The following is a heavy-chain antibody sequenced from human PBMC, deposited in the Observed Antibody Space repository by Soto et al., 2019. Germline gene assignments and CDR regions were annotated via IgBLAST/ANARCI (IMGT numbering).Heavy chain of an antibody. Sequence: GGSLRLSCAASGFLFSSYWMSWVRQAPGKGLEWVANIKQAGSEKYYVDSVKGRFTISRDDAKNSLFLQMNSLRAEDTAVYYCARMGHLDVWGKGTTVTVSS. CDR1: GFLFSSYW. D-gene: IGHD3-16*01. J-gene: IGHJ6*04. V-gene: IGHV3-7*01. CDR2: IKQAGSEK. CDR3: ARMGHLDV.